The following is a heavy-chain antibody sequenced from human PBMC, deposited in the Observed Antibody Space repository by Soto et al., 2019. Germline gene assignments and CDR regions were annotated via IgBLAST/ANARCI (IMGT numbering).Heavy chain of an antibody. D-gene: IGHD5-12*01. CDR2: IKSKTDGGTT. CDR1: GFTFSNAW. V-gene: IGHV3-15*07. J-gene: IGHJ6*02. CDR3: TTDKWASDSGYDLWEDYYYYDMDV. Sequence: GGSLRLSCAASGFTFSNAWMNWVRQAPGKGLEWVGRIKSKTDGGTTDYVAPVKGRFTISRADSKNTLYLQMNSMKTQDTAMYYCTTDKWASDSGYDLWEDYYYYDMDVWGQGTTVTVSS.